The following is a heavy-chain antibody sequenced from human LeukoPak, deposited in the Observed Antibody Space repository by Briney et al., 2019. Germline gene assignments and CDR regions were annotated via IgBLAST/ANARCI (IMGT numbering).Heavy chain of an antibody. Sequence: ASVKVSCKASGYTFTGYYMHWVRQAPAQGLEWMGRINPNSGGTNYAQKFQGRVTMTRDTSISTAYMELSRLRSDDTAVYYCARSGEYCSSTSCYPSGYWGQGTLVTVSS. CDR3: ARSGEYCSSTSCYPSGY. CDR1: GYTFTGYY. CDR2: INPNSGGT. J-gene: IGHJ4*02. V-gene: IGHV1-2*06. D-gene: IGHD2-2*01.